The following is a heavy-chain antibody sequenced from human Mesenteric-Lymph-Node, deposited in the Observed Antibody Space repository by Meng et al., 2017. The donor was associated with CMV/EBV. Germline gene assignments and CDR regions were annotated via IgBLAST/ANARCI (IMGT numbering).Heavy chain of an antibody. D-gene: IGHD2-15*01. V-gene: IGHV4-34*01. CDR3: ARGSDIPVNNY. Sequence: QGQLQQWGAGLLKPAESMSLTCAVYGGSFSGYYWSWIRQPPGKGLEWIGEINHSGVPNYNPSLKSRVTISLDRSKNQFSLKLSSVTAEDTAVYYCARGSDIPVNNYWGQGTLVTVSS. J-gene: IGHJ4*02. CDR1: GGSFSGYY. CDR2: INHSGVP.